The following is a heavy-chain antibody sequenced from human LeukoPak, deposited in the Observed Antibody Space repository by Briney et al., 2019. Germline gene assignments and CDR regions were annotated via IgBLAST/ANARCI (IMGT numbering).Heavy chain of an antibody. CDR1: GVSMSAFQ. Sequence: KTSETLSPTWTVSGVSMSAFQWSWVRQSPEKGLEWIGCVNTKGETNYNPSLKSRVITSVDTSKSQFSLRLTSVTAADTAVYYCATSNDAKIAPFDHWGQGALVTVSS. CDR3: ATSNDAKIAPFDH. D-gene: IGHD2-8*01. CDR2: VNTKGET. J-gene: IGHJ4*02. V-gene: IGHV4-4*09.